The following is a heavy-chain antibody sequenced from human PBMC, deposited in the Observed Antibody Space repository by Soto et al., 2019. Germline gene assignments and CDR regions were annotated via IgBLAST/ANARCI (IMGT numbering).Heavy chain of an antibody. V-gene: IGHV3-48*03. CDR1: GFTLKSYE. D-gene: IGHD3-10*01. CDR2: ITSSTRTT. CDR3: ARGNTSIQGDLSHYNGLDV. J-gene: IGHJ6*02. Sequence: GSLILSCEASGFTLKSYEVNWVRQAPGKGLEWISYITSSTRTTYYADSVKGRFTISRGNARKSVYLQMKSLRVEDTAIYYCARGNTSIQGDLSHYNGLDVWGQGTTVTVSS.